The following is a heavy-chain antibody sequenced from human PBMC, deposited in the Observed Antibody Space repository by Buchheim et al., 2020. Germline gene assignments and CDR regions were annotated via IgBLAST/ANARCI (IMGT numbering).Heavy chain of an antibody. V-gene: IGHV3-30*18. CDR1: GFTFTYYD. D-gene: IGHD6-6*01. J-gene: IGHJ5*01. Sequence: QVQLVESGGGVVQPERSLRLSCAASGFTFTYYDIHWVRQAPGKGLEWVAVISYDGINKNYADPVRGRFTISRDNSKNTLYLQLNSLRAEDTAVYYCVKERSPGGTSSLGDWFDSWGQGTL. CDR2: ISYDGINK. CDR3: VKERSPGGTSSLGDWFDS.